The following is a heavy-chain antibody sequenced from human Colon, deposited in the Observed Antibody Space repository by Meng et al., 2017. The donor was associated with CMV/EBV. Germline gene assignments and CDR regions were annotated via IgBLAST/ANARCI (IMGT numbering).Heavy chain of an antibody. CDR2: ITTSGSSI. D-gene: IGHD6-19*01. CDR1: GFTFSTYA. J-gene: IGHJ4*02. CDR3: ARDMDYTSAAYDY. V-gene: IGHV3-21*06. Sequence: GESLKISCAASGFTFSTYAMNWVRQAPGKGLEWVSYITTSGSSIHYAASVRGRFTISRDNAQNSLFLHMDSLRAEDTAVYYCARDMDYTSAAYDYWGQGTLVTVSS.